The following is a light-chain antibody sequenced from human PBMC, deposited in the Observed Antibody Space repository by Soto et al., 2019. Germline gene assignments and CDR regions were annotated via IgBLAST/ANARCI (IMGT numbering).Light chain of an antibody. J-gene: IGKJ1*01. CDR2: KAS. V-gene: IGKV1-5*03. CDR3: QQYNSYPWT. Sequence: IQMPQSPSTLSASVGDRVTFTCRASQTISTWLAWYQQKPGEASKLLIYKASTLEVGVPSRFSASGSGTEFTLTINTLQPADFATYYCQQYNSYPWTFGQGTKV. CDR1: QTISTW.